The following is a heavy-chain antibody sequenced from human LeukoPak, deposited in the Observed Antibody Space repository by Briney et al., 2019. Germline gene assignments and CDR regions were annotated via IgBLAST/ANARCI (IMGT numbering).Heavy chain of an antibody. CDR1: GDSINSRYY. Sequence: PSETLTLTCTVSGDSINSRYYWGWIRQPPGKGLEWIGSIYHSGTTSYKSSLKSRVTMSVDTSKNQFSLKVNSVTAADTAVYYCARGRTYFDYWGQGTLVTVSS. J-gene: IGHJ4*02. CDR2: IYHSGTT. D-gene: IGHD3/OR15-3a*01. CDR3: ARGRTYFDY. V-gene: IGHV4-38-2*02.